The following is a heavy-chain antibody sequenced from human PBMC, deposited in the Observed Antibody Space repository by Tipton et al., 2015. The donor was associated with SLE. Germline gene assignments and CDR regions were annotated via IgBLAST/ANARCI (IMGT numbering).Heavy chain of an antibody. Sequence: QLVQSGPEVKKPGASVKVSCKASGYSFTGYYMHWVRQAPGQGLEWMGWINPNSGNTGYAQKFQGRVTMTKNTSITTAYMDLTSLRSEDTAVYYCARGDGYSQFDYWGQGTLVTVSS. CDR1: GYSFTGYY. CDR2: INPNSGNT. D-gene: IGHD5-24*01. J-gene: IGHJ4*02. V-gene: IGHV1-8*02. CDR3: ARGDGYSQFDY.